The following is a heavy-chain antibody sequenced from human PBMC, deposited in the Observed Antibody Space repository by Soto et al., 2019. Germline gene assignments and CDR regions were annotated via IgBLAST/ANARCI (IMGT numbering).Heavy chain of an antibody. CDR3: ARDSVGIAGFMDV. J-gene: IGHJ6*02. V-gene: IGHV3-30-3*01. CDR1: GFTFSSYA. D-gene: IGHD6-13*01. Sequence: QVQLVESGGGVVQPGRSLRLSCAASGFTFSSYAMHWVRQAPGKGLEWVAVISYDGSNKYYADSVKGRFTISRDNSKNTLYLEMNSLRAEETAVYYCARDSVGIAGFMDVWGQGSTVTVSS. CDR2: ISYDGSNK.